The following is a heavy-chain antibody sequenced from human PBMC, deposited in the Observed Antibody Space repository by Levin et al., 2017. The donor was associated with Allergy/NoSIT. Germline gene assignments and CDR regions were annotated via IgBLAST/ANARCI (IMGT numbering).Heavy chain of an antibody. V-gene: IGHV3-23*01. Sequence: SCAASGFTFSSYAMSWVRQAPGKGLEWVSAISGSGGSTYYADSVKGRFTISRDNSKNTLYLQMNSLRAEDTAVYYCAKNLPGIAVAGNDAFDIWGQGTMVTVSS. J-gene: IGHJ3*02. CDR3: AKNLPGIAVAGNDAFDI. CDR1: GFTFSSYA. CDR2: ISGSGGST. D-gene: IGHD6-19*01.